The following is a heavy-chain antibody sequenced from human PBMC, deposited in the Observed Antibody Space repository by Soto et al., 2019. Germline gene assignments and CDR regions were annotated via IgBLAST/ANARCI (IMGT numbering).Heavy chain of an antibody. CDR1: GGSFSGYY. CDR3: ASTRSGYDFYYYGMDV. CDR2: INHSGST. J-gene: IGHJ6*02. D-gene: IGHD5-12*01. Sequence: PSETLSLTCAVYGGSFSGYYWSWIRQPPGKGLEWIGEINHSGSTNYNPSLKSRVTTSVDTSKNQFSLKLSSVTAADTAVYYCASTRSGYDFYYYGMDVWGQGTTVTVSS. V-gene: IGHV4-34*01.